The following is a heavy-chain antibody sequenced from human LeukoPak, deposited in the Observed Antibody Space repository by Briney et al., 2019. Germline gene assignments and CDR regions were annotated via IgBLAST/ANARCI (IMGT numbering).Heavy chain of an antibody. CDR1: GDSISCGNYY. V-gene: IGHV4-61*02. Sequence: SETLSLTGTVSGDSISCGNYYWSWIRQPAGKGLEWIGRISSSRSTNYNPSLKSRVTISVDTSKNQFSLKLSSVTAADTAVYFCARGPYSYDSSGAFDIWGQGTMVTVSS. CDR2: ISSSRST. CDR3: ARGPYSYDSSGAFDI. D-gene: IGHD3-22*01. J-gene: IGHJ3*02.